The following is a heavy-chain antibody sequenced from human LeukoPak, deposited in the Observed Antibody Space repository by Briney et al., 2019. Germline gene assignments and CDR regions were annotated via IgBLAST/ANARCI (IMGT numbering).Heavy chain of an antibody. Sequence: GGSLRLSCAASGFTFSSYAMSWVRQAPGKGLEWVSAISGSDGSTYYADSVKGRFTISRDNSKNTLYLQMNSLRAEDTAVYYCAKDLQQLVYYFDYWGQGTLVTVSS. J-gene: IGHJ4*02. D-gene: IGHD6-13*01. V-gene: IGHV3-23*01. CDR2: ISGSDGST. CDR1: GFTFSSYA. CDR3: AKDLQQLVYYFDY.